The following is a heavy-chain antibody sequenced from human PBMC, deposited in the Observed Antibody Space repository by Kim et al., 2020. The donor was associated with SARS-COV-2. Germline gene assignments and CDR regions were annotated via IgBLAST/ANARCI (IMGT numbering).Heavy chain of an antibody. CDR1: GGSIRGYY. V-gene: IGHV4-59*12. J-gene: IGHJ4*02. CDR2: IYYTGST. CDR3: ARYCSKTDCFSFDS. D-gene: IGHD2-2*01. Sequence: SETLSLTCTVSGGSIRGYYWSWIRQPPGKGLEWIGYIYYTGSTNYNPSLKSRVTMSVDTSKNECSLQLASVTAADTAVYYCARYCSKTDCFSFDSWGQGTLVTVSS.